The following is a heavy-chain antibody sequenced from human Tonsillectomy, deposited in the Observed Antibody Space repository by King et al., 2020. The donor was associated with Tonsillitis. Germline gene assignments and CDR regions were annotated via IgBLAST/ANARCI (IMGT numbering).Heavy chain of an antibody. Sequence: MQLQESGPGLVKPSETLSLTCTVSGGSISSDYWSWIRQPPGKGMEWIGDIYYSGSTNYNPSLKSRVTISVDTSKNQFSLKLRSVTAADTAMYYCARGRFYVSSGSYFDSWGQGTLVTVSS. CDR3: ARGRFYVSSGSYFDS. D-gene: IGHD3-22*01. CDR2: IYYSGST. V-gene: IGHV4-59*01. J-gene: IGHJ4*02. CDR1: GGSISSDY.